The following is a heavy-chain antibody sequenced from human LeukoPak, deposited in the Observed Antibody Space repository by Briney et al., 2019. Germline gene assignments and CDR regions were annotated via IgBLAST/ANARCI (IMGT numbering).Heavy chain of an antibody. CDR1: GFTFSSYE. J-gene: IGHJ3*02. V-gene: IGHV3-48*03. CDR3: AKDIRWELLTTRGAFDI. CDR2: ISSSGSTI. D-gene: IGHD1-26*01. Sequence: PGGSLRLSCAASGFTFSSYEMNWVRQAPGKGLEWVSYISSSGSTIYYAGSVKGRFTISRDNAKNSLYLQMNSLRAEDTALYYCAKDIRWELLTTRGAFDIWGQGTMVTVSS.